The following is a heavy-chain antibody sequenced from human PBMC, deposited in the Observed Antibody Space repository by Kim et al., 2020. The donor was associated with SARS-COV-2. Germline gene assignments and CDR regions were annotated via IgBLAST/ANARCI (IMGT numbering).Heavy chain of an antibody. CDR3: ARRTRRYSYGYFDY. V-gene: IGHV4-39*02. D-gene: IGHD5-18*01. J-gene: IGHJ4*02. Sequence: NPSLKSRVPVSVDTSKNHFSLKLSAVTAADTAVYFCARRTRRYSYGYFDYWGQGTLVTVSS.